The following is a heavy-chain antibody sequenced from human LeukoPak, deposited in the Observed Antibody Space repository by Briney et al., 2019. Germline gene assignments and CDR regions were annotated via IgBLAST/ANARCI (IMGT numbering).Heavy chain of an antibody. V-gene: IGHV4-59*11. CDR3: ARDLVTVTKGFDI. Sequence: SETLSLTCAVSDDSFSSHYWTWIRQPPGKGLEWIGYISYIGSTNYNPSLKSRVTISIDTSKNQFSLKLTSVTAADTAVYYCARDLVTVTKGFDIWGQGTMVSVSS. J-gene: IGHJ3*02. CDR1: DDSFSSHY. CDR2: ISYIGST. D-gene: IGHD4-17*01.